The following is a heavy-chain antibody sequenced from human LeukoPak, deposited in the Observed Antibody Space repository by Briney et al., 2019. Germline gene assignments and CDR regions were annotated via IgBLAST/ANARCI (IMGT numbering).Heavy chain of an antibody. CDR2: IISIFGTA. J-gene: IGHJ6*03. D-gene: IGHD3-3*01. V-gene: IGHV1-69*05. CDR3: ARGLLLRFLEWSYYYMDV. CDR1: GGTFSSYA. Sequence: SVKVSCKASGGTFSSYAISWVRQAPGQGLEWMGGIISIFGTANYAQKFQGRVTITTDESTSTAYMELSSLRSEDTAVYYCARGLLLRFLEWSYYYMDVWGKGTTVTVSS.